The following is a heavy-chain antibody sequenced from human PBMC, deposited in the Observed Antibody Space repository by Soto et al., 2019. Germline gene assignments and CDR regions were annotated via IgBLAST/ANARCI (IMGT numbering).Heavy chain of an antibody. J-gene: IGHJ5*02. CDR1: GGSISSSSYY. CDR2: MYYSGST. V-gene: IGHV4-39*01. D-gene: IGHD3-3*01. Sequence: SETLSLTCTVSGGSISSSSYYWGWIRQPPGKGLEWIGSMYYSGSTFSNPSLKSRVTISVDTSKNQFSLKLSSVTAADTAVYYCARFQTRVTFGVVMRPRPERWFDPWGQGTLVTVSS. CDR3: ARFQTRVTFGVVMRPRPERWFDP.